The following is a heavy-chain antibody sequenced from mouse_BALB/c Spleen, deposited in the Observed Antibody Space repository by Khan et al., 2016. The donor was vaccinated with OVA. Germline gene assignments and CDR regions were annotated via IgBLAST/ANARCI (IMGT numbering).Heavy chain of an antibody. CDR1: GYSITSEFA. Sequence: EVKLQESGPGLVKPSQSLSLTCTVTGYSITSEFAWNWIRQFPGNKLEWMGYISYSGNTRYNPSLKSLISITRDTSRNQFFLKLNSVTTEDTATYYCARKDYYDYDPFPYWGQGTLVTVSA. D-gene: IGHD2-4*01. V-gene: IGHV3-2*02. J-gene: IGHJ3*01. CDR3: ARKDYYDYDPFPY. CDR2: ISYSGNT.